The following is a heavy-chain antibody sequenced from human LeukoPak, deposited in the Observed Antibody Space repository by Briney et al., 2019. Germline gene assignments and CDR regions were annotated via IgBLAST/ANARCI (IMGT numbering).Heavy chain of an antibody. Sequence: SVKVSCKASGYTFTSYDINWVRQAPGQGLEWMGGIIPIFGTANYAQKFQGRVTITADESTSTAYMELSSLRSEDTAVYYCARDGHAIFGFRFDLWGRGTLVTVSS. CDR2: IIPIFGTA. J-gene: IGHJ2*01. D-gene: IGHD3-3*01. CDR3: ARDGHAIFGFRFDL. CDR1: GYTFTSYD. V-gene: IGHV1-69*13.